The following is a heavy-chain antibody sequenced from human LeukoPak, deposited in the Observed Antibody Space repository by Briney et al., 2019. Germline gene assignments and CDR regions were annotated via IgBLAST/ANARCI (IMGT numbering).Heavy chain of an antibody. CDR1: GFTFSSYS. D-gene: IGHD3-22*01. CDR2: ISSSSSYI. CDR3: ARDKGQYYYDSSGFNFDY. Sequence: PGGSLRLSCEASGFTFSSYSMNWVRQAPGKGLEWVSSISSSSSYIYYADSVKGRFTISRDNAKNSLYLQMNSLRAEDTAVYYCARDKGQYYYDSSGFNFDYWGQGTLVTVSS. J-gene: IGHJ4*02. V-gene: IGHV3-21*01.